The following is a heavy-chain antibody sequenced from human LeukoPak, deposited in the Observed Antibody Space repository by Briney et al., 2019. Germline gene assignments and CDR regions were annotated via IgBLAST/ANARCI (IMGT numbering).Heavy chain of an antibody. V-gene: IGHV1-46*01. Sequence: ASVKVSCKASGYTFTSYYMHWVRQAPGQGLEWMGIIKPSGGSTSYAQKLQGRVTMTRDTSTSTVYMELSSLRSEHTAVYYCARDDGGWYTPDYWGQGALVTVSS. CDR2: IKPSGGST. J-gene: IGHJ4*02. D-gene: IGHD6-19*01. CDR3: ARDDGGWYTPDY. CDR1: GYTFTSYY.